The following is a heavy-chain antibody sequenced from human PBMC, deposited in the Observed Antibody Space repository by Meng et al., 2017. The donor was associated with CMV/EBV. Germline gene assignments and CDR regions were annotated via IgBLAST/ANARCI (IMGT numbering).Heavy chain of an antibody. Sequence: QVPLASVGPCLVEPSPPVAPTYAASEGSSDSCNYFRICIRQHPTKSREWMGYIYYSGSTYYNPSHKSRVTISLVTAKNQCSLKLSPVTTADTAVDYSATLGILLWFGFDPWGQGTLVTVSS. V-gene: IGHV4-30-4*08. J-gene: IGHJ5*02. D-gene: IGHD3-10*01. CDR2: IYYSGST. CDR1: EGSSDSCNYF. CDR3: ATLGILLWFGFDP.